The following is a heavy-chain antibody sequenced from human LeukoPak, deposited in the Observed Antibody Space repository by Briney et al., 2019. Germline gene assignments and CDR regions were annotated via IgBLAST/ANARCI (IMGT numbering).Heavy chain of an antibody. Sequence: SETLSLTCTVSGGSISGYYWSWIRQPAGKGLEWIGRIYTSGSTNYNPSLKSRVTMSVDTSKNQFSLKLSSVTAADTAVYYCARDQVTTLGHYFDYWGQGTLVTVSS. V-gene: IGHV4-4*07. CDR1: GGSISGYY. CDR2: IYTSGST. J-gene: IGHJ4*02. CDR3: ARDQVTTLGHYFDY. D-gene: IGHD4-17*01.